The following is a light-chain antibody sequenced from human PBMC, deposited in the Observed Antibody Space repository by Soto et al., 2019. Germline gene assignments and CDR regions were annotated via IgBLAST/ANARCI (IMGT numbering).Light chain of an antibody. J-gene: IGKJ5*01. V-gene: IGKV3D-20*02. Sequence: DIVLTQSPGTLSLSPGERATLSCRASQSLNSSYLAWYQQKPGQAPRLLIYDASSRATGIPDRFSGSGSGTEFTLTISSLQPEDFAAYHCQQLTSYPRSTFGQGTRLEIK. CDR1: QSLNSSY. CDR2: DAS. CDR3: QQLTSYPRST.